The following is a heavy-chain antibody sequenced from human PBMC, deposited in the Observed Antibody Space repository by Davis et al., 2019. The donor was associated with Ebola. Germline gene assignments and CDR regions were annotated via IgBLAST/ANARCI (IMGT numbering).Heavy chain of an antibody. D-gene: IGHD3-22*01. V-gene: IGHV5-51*01. J-gene: IGHJ4*02. CDR3: ARAPYYYDVSGFYVDY. CDR2: IYPGDSDT. CDR1: GYTFTRYW. Sequence: PGGSLRLSCKASGYTFTRYWIVWVRQMPGKGPEWMGIIYPGDSDTRYSPSFLGQVIFSADKSISTAYLQWSSLKASDTATYYCARAPYYYDVSGFYVDYWGQGTLVTVSS.